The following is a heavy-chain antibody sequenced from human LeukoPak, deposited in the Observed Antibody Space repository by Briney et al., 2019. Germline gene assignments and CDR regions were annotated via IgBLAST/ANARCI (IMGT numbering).Heavy chain of an antibody. Sequence: SGGSLRLSCVASGFTFRSYYMHWVRQAPGKGLVWVSRNHTDGGSIRYADSVKGRYAIPRDNAKNTVYLQRNSLRAEDMALYCCVRVWHYSDDWGRGTLVTVSS. D-gene: IGHD3-10*01. CDR1: GFTFRSYY. V-gene: IGHV3-74*01. J-gene: IGHJ4*01. CDR2: NHTDGGSI. CDR3: VRVWHYSDD.